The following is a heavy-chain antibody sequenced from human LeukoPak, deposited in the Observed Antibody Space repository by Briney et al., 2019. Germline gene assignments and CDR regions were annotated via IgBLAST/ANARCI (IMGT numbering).Heavy chain of an antibody. CDR3: AKGYYYDSSGYGY. CDR2: MYHSGST. Sequence: SETLSLTCDVSGGSVSSNNWWSWVRQPPGKGLEWIGEMYHSGSTNYNPSLKSRVTISVDKSKNQFSLRLTSVTAADTAVYYCAKGYYYDSSGYGYWGQGTLVTVSS. J-gene: IGHJ4*02. CDR1: GGSVSSNNW. V-gene: IGHV4-4*02. D-gene: IGHD3-22*01.